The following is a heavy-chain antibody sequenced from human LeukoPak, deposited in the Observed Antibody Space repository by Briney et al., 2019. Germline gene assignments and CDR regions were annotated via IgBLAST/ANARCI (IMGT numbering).Heavy chain of an antibody. J-gene: IGHJ3*02. CDR2: KYYSGSA. Sequence: SQTLSLTWNVSGVSVSDGRYYWTWIRQHPGKGLEWIGYKYYSGSAKYNPSLKSRLTISIDTSKNQFSLQLSSVTAADTATYYCATPRCSGIGCLDFFNMWGQGTRVTVSS. D-gene: IGHD2-15*01. CDR1: GVSVSDGRYY. V-gene: IGHV4-31*02. CDR3: ATPRCSGIGCLDFFNM.